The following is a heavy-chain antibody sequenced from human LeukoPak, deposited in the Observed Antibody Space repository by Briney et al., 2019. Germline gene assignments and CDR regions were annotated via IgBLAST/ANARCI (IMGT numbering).Heavy chain of an antibody. CDR1: GFTFSSYA. V-gene: IGHV3-23*01. CDR3: AKVGYCSSTSCSGSKFDP. J-gene: IGHJ5*02. CDR2: ISGSGGST. Sequence: GGSLRLSCAASGFTFSSYAMSWVRQAPGKGLEWVSAISGSGGSTYYADSVKGRFTISRDNSKNTLYLQMNSLGAEDTAVYYCAKVGYCSSTSCSGSKFDPWGQGTLVTVSS. D-gene: IGHD2-2*01.